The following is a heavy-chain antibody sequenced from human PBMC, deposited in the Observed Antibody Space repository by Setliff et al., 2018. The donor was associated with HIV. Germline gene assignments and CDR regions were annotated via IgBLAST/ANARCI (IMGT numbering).Heavy chain of an antibody. Sequence: GESLKISCKGSGYHFTTYWISWVRQMPGKGLEWMGRIDPSDSYTNYVPSFRGHVTISTDNSISTSYLQWSSLKASDTAMYYCARPLAVAGVRDAFDIWGQGTMVTVSS. CDR1: GYHFTTYW. CDR3: ARPLAVAGVRDAFDI. J-gene: IGHJ3*02. CDR2: IDPSDSYT. V-gene: IGHV5-10-1*01. D-gene: IGHD6-19*01.